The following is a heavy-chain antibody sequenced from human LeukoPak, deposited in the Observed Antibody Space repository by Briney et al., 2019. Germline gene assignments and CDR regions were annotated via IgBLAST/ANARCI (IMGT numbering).Heavy chain of an antibody. Sequence: GGSMRLSCVASGFTFNTYYMHWVRQAPGERLVWVSFINADGTITKYADSVKGRFTISRDNAKSTVYLQMNGLRVEDTAMYYCVRLAVTDTNYWGQGSLVTVSS. CDR2: INADGTIT. D-gene: IGHD2-21*02. CDR1: GFTFNTYY. V-gene: IGHV3-74*01. J-gene: IGHJ4*02. CDR3: VRLAVTDTNY.